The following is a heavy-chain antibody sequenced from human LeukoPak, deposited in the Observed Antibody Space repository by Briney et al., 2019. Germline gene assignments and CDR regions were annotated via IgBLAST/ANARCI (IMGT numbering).Heavy chain of an antibody. CDR2: LYHRGNS. V-gene: IGHV4-39*01. J-gene: IGHJ5*02. D-gene: IGHD3-10*01. CDR1: GGSITTTYY. Sequence: SETLSLTCSVSGGSITTTYYWSWIRQPPGGGLEWIASLYHRGNSNYNPSLKSRVTMSVDTSKNQFSLQLTSMTAADTAIYYCTRHQTNFYGSGAPFDPWGQGTLVTVSS. CDR3: TRHQTNFYGSGAPFDP.